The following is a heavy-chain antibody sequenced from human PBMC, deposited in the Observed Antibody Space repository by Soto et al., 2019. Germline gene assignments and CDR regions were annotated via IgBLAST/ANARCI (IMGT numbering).Heavy chain of an antibody. CDR1: GYTFTSYD. CDR2: MNPNSGNT. J-gene: IGHJ6*02. CDR3: ASLPWANYYYYGMDV. Sequence: QVQLVQSGAEVKKPGASVKVSCKASGYTFTSYDINWVRQATGQGLEWMGWMNPNSGNTGYAQKFQGRVTMTRNTSISTAYMELSSPRSEDTAVYYCASLPWANYYYYGMDVWGQGTTVTVSS. D-gene: IGHD7-27*01. V-gene: IGHV1-8*01.